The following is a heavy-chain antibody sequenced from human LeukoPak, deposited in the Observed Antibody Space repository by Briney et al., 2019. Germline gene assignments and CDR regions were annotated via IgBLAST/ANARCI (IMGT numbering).Heavy chain of an antibody. D-gene: IGHD6-19*01. Sequence: ASVKVSCKASGYRFTSYGISWVRQAPGQGLEWMGWISAYNGNTNYAQKLQGRVTMTTDTSTSTAYMELRSLRSDDTAVYYCARGGLGSGWYGGPFDYWGQGTLVTVSS. CDR2: ISAYNGNT. CDR1: GYRFTSYG. V-gene: IGHV1-18*01. CDR3: ARGGLGSGWYGGPFDY. J-gene: IGHJ4*02.